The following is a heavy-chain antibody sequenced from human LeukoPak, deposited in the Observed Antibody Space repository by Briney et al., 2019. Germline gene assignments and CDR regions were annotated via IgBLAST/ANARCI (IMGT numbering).Heavy chain of an antibody. CDR1: GGSFSGYY. V-gene: IGHV4-34*01. J-gene: IGHJ4*02. D-gene: IGHD2-2*01. CDR2: INHSGST. Sequence: SETLSLTCAVYGGSFSGYYWSWIRQPPGKGLEWIGEINHSGSTNYNPSLKSRVTISVDTSKNQFSLKLSSVTAADTAVYYCARGRRGIVVVPAAMRFDYWGQGTLVTVSS. CDR3: ARGRRGIVVVPAAMRFDY.